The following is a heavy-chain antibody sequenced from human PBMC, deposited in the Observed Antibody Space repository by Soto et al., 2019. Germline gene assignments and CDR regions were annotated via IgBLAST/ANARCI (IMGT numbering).Heavy chain of an antibody. D-gene: IGHD2-15*01. Sequence: ASVKVSCKASGYTFTSYYMHWVRQAPGQGLEWMGIINPSGGSTSYAQKFQGRVTMTRDTSTSTVYMGLSSLRSEDTAVYYCARPGQYCSGGSCNDAFDIWGQGTMVTVSS. V-gene: IGHV1-46*01. CDR1: GYTFTSYY. CDR3: ARPGQYCSGGSCNDAFDI. J-gene: IGHJ3*02. CDR2: INPSGGST.